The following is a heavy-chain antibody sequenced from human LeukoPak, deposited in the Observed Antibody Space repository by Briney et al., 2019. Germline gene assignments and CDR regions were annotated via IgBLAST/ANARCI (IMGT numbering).Heavy chain of an antibody. CDR1: GFTFSSYG. Sequence: GGSLRLSCAASGFTFSSYGMHGVRQAPGKGLEWVADIWYDGSNKYYADSVRGRFTISRDNYENTLYLQMNSQRAEDTAVYYCARDSNWNDRWFDYWGQGTLVTVSS. V-gene: IGHV3-33*01. CDR2: IWYDGSNK. J-gene: IGHJ4*02. CDR3: ARDSNWNDRWFDY. D-gene: IGHD1-1*01.